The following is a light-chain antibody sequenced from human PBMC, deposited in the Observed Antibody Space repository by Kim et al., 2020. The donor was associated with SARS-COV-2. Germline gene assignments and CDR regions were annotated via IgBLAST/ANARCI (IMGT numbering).Light chain of an antibody. CDR3: SSYTSSSTL. CDR2: DVS. J-gene: IGLJ3*02. Sequence: GMSIHLSCTGTSSDVGGYNYVSWYQQHPGKAPKLMIYDVSKRPSGVSNRFSGSKSGNTASLTISGLQAEDEADYYCSSYTSSSTLFGGGTQLTVL. V-gene: IGLV2-14*04. CDR1: SSDVGGYNY.